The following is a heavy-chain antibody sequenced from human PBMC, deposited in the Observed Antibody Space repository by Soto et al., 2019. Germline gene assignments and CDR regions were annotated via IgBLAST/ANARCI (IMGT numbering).Heavy chain of an antibody. CDR2: FDPEDGET. V-gene: IGHV1-24*01. J-gene: IGHJ6*02. CDR3: ARGSDSSGYYYVNSYYYGMDV. D-gene: IGHD3-22*01. Sequence: ASVKVSCKVSGYTLTELSMHWVRQAPGKGLEWMGGFDPEDGETIYAQKFQGRVTMTEDTSTDTAYMELSSLRSEDTAVYYCARGSDSSGYYYVNSYYYGMDVWGQGTTVTVSS. CDR1: GYTLTELS.